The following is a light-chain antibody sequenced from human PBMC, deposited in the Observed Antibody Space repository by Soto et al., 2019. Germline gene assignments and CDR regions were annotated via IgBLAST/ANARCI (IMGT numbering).Light chain of an antibody. V-gene: IGKV1-39*01. J-gene: IGKJ4*01. CDR3: QQSYSTPLT. CDR2: DVS. CDR1: QSIGNY. Sequence: DIPMTQSPSSLSASVGDRVTITCRASQSIGNYLNWYQQKPGKAPNVLIYDVSTLQSGVPSRFSGSGSGTGFTLTINSLQPEDFATYYCQQSYSTPLTFGGGTNVEIK.